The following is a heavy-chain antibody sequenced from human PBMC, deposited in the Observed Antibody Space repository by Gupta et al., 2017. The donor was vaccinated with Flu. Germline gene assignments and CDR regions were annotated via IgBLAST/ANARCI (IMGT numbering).Heavy chain of an antibody. Sequence: EVQLVESGGGLVQPGGSLKLSCAASGFSFSGSTMHWVRQASGKGLEWVTRIRSKANSYATVYAASVKGRLTISRDDSKNTAYLQMNSLQTDDTAVYYCARGMDGGWFDPRGQGTLVTVSS. CDR3: ARGMDGGWFDP. CDR2: IRSKANSYAT. J-gene: IGHJ5*02. V-gene: IGHV3-73*01. CDR1: GFSFSGST.